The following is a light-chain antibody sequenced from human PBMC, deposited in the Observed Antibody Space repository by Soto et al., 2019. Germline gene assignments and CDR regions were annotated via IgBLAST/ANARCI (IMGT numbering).Light chain of an antibody. CDR2: AAS. CDR1: PSISSY. J-gene: IGKJ1*01. CDR3: QQRYSSPWT. V-gene: IGKV1-39*01. Sequence: DILLTQSPSSLSASVGDRVTITCRASPSISSYLNWYQQKPGKAPKLLIYAASSLQTGIPSRFSGSGSGTDFTLTISSLQPEDFATYYCQQRYSSPWTFGQGTKVEIK.